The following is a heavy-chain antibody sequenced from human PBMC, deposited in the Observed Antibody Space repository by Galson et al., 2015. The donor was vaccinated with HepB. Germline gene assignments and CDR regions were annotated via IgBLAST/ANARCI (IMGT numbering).Heavy chain of an antibody. Sequence: SLRLSCAASGFTFSSYAMSWVRQAPGKGLEWVSAISGSGGSTYYADSVKGRFTISRDNSKNTLYLQMNSLRAEDTAVYYCAKFVVPRHGSGNFDYWGQGTLVTVSS. CDR3: AKFVVPRHGSGNFDY. CDR2: ISGSGGST. CDR1: GFTFSSYA. V-gene: IGHV3-23*01. D-gene: IGHD3-10*01. J-gene: IGHJ4*02.